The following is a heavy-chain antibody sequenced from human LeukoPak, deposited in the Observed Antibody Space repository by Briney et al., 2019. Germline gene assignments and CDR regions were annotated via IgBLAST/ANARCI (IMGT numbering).Heavy chain of an antibody. D-gene: IGHD6-13*01. J-gene: IGHJ4*02. CDR3: ARDLAGPSVY. CDR1: GFTFSSYA. Sequence: GGPLRLSCAASGFTFSSYAMNWVRQAPGKGLEWVAVISYDGSNKYYADSVKGRFTISRDNSKNTLYLQMNSLRAEDTAVYYCARDLAGPSVYWGQGARVTVSS. CDR2: ISYDGSNK. V-gene: IGHV3-30-3*01.